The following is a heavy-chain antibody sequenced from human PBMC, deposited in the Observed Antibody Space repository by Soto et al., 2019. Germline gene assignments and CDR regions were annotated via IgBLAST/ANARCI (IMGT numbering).Heavy chain of an antibody. CDR1: GGSISSGDYY. D-gene: IGHD4-17*01. CDR2: IYYSGST. Sequence: SETLSLTCTVSGGSISSGDYYWSWIRQPPGKGLEWIGYIYYSGSTYYNPSLKSRLTMSVDTSKNQFSLQLSSVTAADTAVYYCARVNLDYVTGMDVWGQGTTVTVSS. J-gene: IGHJ6*02. V-gene: IGHV4-30-4*01. CDR3: ARVNLDYVTGMDV.